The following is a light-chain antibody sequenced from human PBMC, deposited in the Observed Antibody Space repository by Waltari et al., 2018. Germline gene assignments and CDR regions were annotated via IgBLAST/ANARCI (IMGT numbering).Light chain of an antibody. CDR3: QQYNNWPPWT. CDR1: QSVNSN. Sequence: EIVMTQFPAILSVSPGERATLSCRASQSVNSNLAWYQQKPGQAPRLLIFGASTRASGIPGRFSGSGSGTEFTLTISSLQSEDSAIYYCQQYNNWPPWTFGQGTKVEIK. J-gene: IGKJ1*01. V-gene: IGKV3-15*01. CDR2: GAS.